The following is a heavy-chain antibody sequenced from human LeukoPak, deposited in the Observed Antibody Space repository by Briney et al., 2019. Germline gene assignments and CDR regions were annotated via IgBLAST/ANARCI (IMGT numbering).Heavy chain of an antibody. V-gene: IGHV3-66*01. CDR2: IYSGGST. Sequence: PGGSLRLSCAASGFTVSSNYMSWVRQAPGKGLELVSVIYSGGSTYYADSVKGRFTISRDNSKNTLYLQMNSLRDEDTAVYYCARDRSVLLGMDYWGQGTLVTVSS. CDR3: ARDRSVLLGMDY. D-gene: IGHD3-10*01. CDR1: GFTVSSNY. J-gene: IGHJ4*02.